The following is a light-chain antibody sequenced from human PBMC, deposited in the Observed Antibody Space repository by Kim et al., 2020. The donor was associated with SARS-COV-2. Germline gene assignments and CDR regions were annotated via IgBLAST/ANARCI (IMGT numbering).Light chain of an antibody. J-gene: IGLJ2*01. Sequence: APGKTAKITCGGNNIGGKNVSWYRQKPGQAPVLVKFYTSDRPSGLPARISASNSGNTATLTISGVEAGDEADYYCQVWDTSTDHVVFGGGTQLTVL. V-gene: IGLV3-21*04. CDR3: QVWDTSTDHVV. CDR2: YTS. CDR1: NIGGKN.